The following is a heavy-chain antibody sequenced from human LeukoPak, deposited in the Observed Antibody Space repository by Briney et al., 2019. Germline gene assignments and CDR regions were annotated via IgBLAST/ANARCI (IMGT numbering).Heavy chain of an antibody. CDR1: GFTFSSYE. Sequence: PGRSLRLSCAASGFTFSSYEMNWVRQAPGKGLEWVSYISSSGSTIYYADSVKGRFTISRDNAKNSLYLQMNGLRAEDTAVYYCARAGSPGPLYYYYYYMDVWGKGTTVTISS. V-gene: IGHV3-48*03. D-gene: IGHD3-10*01. CDR2: ISSSGSTI. J-gene: IGHJ6*03. CDR3: ARAGSPGPLYYYYYYMDV.